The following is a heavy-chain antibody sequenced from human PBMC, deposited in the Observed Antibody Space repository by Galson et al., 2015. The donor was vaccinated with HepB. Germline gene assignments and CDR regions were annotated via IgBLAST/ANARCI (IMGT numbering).Heavy chain of an antibody. CDR2: IDWDDDK. Sequence: PALVKPTQTLTLTCTFSGFSLSTSGMCVSWIRQPPGKALEWLARIDWDDDKYYSTSLKTRLTISKDTSKNQVVLTMTNMDPVDTATYYCARGTPGNYGDYVRFAAFDIWGQGTMVTVSS. J-gene: IGHJ3*02. V-gene: IGHV2-70*11. CDR3: ARGTPGNYGDYVRFAAFDI. CDR1: GFSLSTSGMC. D-gene: IGHD4-17*01.